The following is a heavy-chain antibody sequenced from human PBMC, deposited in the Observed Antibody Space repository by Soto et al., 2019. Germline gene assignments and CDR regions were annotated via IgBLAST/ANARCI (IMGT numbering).Heavy chain of an antibody. CDR2: FDPEDGET. Sequence: ASVKVSCKVSGYTLTELSMHWVRQAPGKGLEWMGGFDPEDGETIYEQKFQSRVTMTEDTSTDTAYMELSSLRSEDTAVYYCATDRGQYRSSSGTSGGMDVWGQGTTVTVSS. V-gene: IGHV1-24*01. D-gene: IGHD6-6*01. CDR3: ATDRGQYRSSSGTSGGMDV. CDR1: GYTLTELS. J-gene: IGHJ6*02.